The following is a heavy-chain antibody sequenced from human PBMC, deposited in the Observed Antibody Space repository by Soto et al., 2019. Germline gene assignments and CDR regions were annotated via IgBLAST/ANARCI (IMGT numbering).Heavy chain of an antibody. CDR1: GFSLSTYDMG. D-gene: IGHD4-17*01. Sequence: SGPTLVNPTQTLTLTCDFSGFSLSTYDMGVAWIRQPPGKALEWLALIYWDDDKRYSPSLKDRLAISKDTSSNQVVLTITNMDPGDTATYFCAHAGDYDLLTFDHWGPGTLVTVSS. CDR2: IYWDDDK. V-gene: IGHV2-5*02. J-gene: IGHJ4*02. CDR3: AHAGDYDLLTFDH.